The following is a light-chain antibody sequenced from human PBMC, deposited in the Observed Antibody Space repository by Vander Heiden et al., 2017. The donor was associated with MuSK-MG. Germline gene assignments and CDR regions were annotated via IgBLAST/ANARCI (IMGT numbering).Light chain of an antibody. CDR2: RNN. Sequence: QSVLTPPPSASGPPGQRVTISCSGSSSNIGSNTVNWYQQLPGTAPKLLIYRNNQRPSGVPDRFSGSKSGTSASLAISGLQSEDEADYYCAAWDDSLNGVVFGGGTKLTVL. J-gene: IGLJ2*01. CDR1: SSNIGSNT. V-gene: IGLV1-44*01. CDR3: AAWDDSLNGVV.